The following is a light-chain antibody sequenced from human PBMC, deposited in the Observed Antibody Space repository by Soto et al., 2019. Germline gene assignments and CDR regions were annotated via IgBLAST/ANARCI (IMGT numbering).Light chain of an antibody. Sequence: ALQMTQSPSSLSASVGDRVTIACRASQGIGNDLGWYQQKPGKAPKLLIYATSSLQSGVPSRFSGSGSGTNFTLTISSLQPEDFATYYCLQDYNYPFTFGPGTEVDV. J-gene: IGKJ3*01. CDR3: LQDYNYPFT. V-gene: IGKV1-6*01. CDR1: QGIGND. CDR2: ATS.